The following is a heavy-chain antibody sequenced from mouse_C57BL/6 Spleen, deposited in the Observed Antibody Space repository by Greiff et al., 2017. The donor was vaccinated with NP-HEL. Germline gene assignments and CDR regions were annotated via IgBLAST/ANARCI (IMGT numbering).Heavy chain of an antibody. J-gene: IGHJ2*01. V-gene: IGHV2-2*01. CDR3: ARTGTGYFDY. D-gene: IGHD3-3*01. Sequence: VQLQQSGPGLVQPSQSLSITRTVSGLPLTSYGVHRVRQSPGKGLEWLGVIWSGGSTDYNAAFISRLSISKDNSKSQVFFKMNSLQAEDTAIYYCARTGTGYFDYWGQGTTLTVSS. CDR2: IWSGGST. CDR1: GLPLTSYG.